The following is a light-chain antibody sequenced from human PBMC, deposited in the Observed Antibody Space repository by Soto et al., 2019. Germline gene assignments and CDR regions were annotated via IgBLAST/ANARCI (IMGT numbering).Light chain of an antibody. Sequence: DIPMTLCASTLSASLEYRFTITCRASQSVGTYLAWYQQEPGKAPNLLIYDTSSLESGVPSRFSGSGSGTEFTLTISRLQTDDFATYYCQQYYLYCPSAQGPMV. CDR1: QSVGTY. CDR3: QQYYLYCP. J-gene: IGKJ1*01. V-gene: IGKV1-5*01. CDR2: DTS.